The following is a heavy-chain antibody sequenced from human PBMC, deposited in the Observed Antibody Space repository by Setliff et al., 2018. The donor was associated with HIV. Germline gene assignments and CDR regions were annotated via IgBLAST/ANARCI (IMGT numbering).Heavy chain of an antibody. CDR1: GGSISSGSYY. CDR2: IYTSGST. J-gene: IGHJ4*02. Sequence: PSETLSLTCTVSGGSISSGSYYWSWIRQPAGKGLGWIGHIYTSGSTNYNPSLKSRVTISVDTSKNQFSLKLSSVTAADTAVYYCAREGDYVGGGSFDYWGQGTLVTVSS. CDR3: AREGDYVGGGSFDY. D-gene: IGHD3-16*01. V-gene: IGHV4-61*09.